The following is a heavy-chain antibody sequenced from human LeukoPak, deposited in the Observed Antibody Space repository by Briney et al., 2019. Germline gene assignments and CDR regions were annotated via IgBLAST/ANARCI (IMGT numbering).Heavy chain of an antibody. J-gene: IGHJ4*02. CDR3: ARPGIAAAGTRGLDY. CDR2: IYTSGST. CDR1: GGSISSYY. D-gene: IGHD6-13*01. V-gene: IGHV4-4*07. Sequence: SETLSLTCTVSGGSISSYYWSWIRQPAGKGLEWIGRIYTSGSTNYNPSLKSRVTMSVDASKNQFSLKLSSVTAADTAVYYCARPGIAAAGTRGLDYWGQGTLVTVSS.